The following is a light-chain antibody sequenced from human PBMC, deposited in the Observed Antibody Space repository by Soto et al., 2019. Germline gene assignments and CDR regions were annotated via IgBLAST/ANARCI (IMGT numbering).Light chain of an antibody. CDR3: SSYTSSSKVV. Sequence: QSALTQPASVSGSPGQSITISCTGTSSGVGGYNYVSWYQQHPGNAPKLMIYDVSNRPSGLSNRFSGSKSGNTASLTISGLQAEDEAEYYCSSYTSSSKVVFGGGTKLTVL. J-gene: IGLJ2*01. V-gene: IGLV2-14*01. CDR1: SSGVGGYNY. CDR2: DVS.